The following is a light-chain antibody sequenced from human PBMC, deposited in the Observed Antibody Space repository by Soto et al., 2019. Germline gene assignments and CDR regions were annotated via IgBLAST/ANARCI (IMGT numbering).Light chain of an antibody. V-gene: IGKV3-15*01. CDR1: QSVNSN. Sequence: EIVMTQSPATLSVSPGERATLSCRASQSVNSNLAWYQHQPGQAPRVLIYGASTRATGFPARFSGSGSETEFTLTISSLQSEDFAVYYCQQYNNWPLTFGGGTKVDIK. CDR2: GAS. CDR3: QQYNNWPLT. J-gene: IGKJ4*01.